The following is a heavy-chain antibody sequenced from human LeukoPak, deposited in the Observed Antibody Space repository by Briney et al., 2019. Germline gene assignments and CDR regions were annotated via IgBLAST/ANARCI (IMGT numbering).Heavy chain of an antibody. CDR1: GFTFNDHA. J-gene: IGHJ4*02. D-gene: IGHD3-9*01. V-gene: IGHV3-74*01. CDR2: ISSDGKTT. CDR3: ARVNYDILTGRGNYFDC. Sequence: GGSLRLSCTASGFTFNDHAMGWFRQPPGKGLVWVSRISSDGKTTIYADSVKGRFTISRDNAKNTLYLQMNSLRADDTALYYCARVNYDILTGRGNYFDCWGQGTLVTVSS.